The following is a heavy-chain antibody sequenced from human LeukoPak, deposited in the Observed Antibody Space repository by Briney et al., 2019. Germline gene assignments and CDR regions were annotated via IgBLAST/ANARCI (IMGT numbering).Heavy chain of an antibody. J-gene: IGHJ6*03. V-gene: IGHV1-69*05. CDR2: IIPIFGTA. CDR1: GGTFSSYA. CDR3: ARELLDGEDYYYYYMDV. D-gene: IGHD3-3*01. Sequence: VSSVTVSCKASGGTFSSYAISWVRQAPGQGLDWMGGIIPIFGTANYAQKSQGRVTITTDESTSTAYMELSSLRSEDTAVYYSARELLDGEDYYYYYMDVCGKGTTVTVSS.